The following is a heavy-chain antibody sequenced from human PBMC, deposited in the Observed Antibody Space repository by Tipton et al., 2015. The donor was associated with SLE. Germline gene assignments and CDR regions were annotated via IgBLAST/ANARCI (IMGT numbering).Heavy chain of an antibody. V-gene: IGHV4-59*08. J-gene: IGHJ3*02. CDR2: IYYSGST. CDR1: GGSISSYY. CDR3: ARYRVCGGDCYYAFDI. D-gene: IGHD2-21*01. Sequence: TLSLTCTVSGGSISSYYWSWIRQPPGKGLEWIGDIYYSGSTNYNPSLKSRVTISVDTSKNQFSLKLSSVTAADTAVYYCARYRVCGGDCYYAFDIWGQGTMVTVSS.